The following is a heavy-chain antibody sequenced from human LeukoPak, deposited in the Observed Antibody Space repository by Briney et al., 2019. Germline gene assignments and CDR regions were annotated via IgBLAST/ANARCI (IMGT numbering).Heavy chain of an antibody. D-gene: IGHD3-10*01. CDR2: ISSSGSTI. Sequence: QSGGSLRLSCAASGFTFSSYEMNWVRQAPGKGLEWVSYISSSGSTIYYADSVKGRFTISRDNAKNSLYLQMNSLRAEDTAVYYCARDEITMVRGVNYHYYMDVWGKGTTVTVSS. CDR3: ARDEITMVRGVNYHYYMDV. CDR1: GFTFSSYE. V-gene: IGHV3-48*03. J-gene: IGHJ6*03.